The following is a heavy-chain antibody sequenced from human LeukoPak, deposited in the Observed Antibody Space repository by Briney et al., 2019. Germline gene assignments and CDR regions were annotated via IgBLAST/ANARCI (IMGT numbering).Heavy chain of an antibody. J-gene: IGHJ6*03. D-gene: IGHD6-13*01. CDR1: GYTFTSYD. V-gene: IGHV1-8*01. Sequence: ASVKVSCKASGYTFTSYDINWVRQASGRGLDWMGWMNPNSGNTGYAQKFQGRVTMTRNTSISTAYMELSSLRSEDTAVYYCARGYGSSSDYYMDVWGKGTTVTVSS. CDR3: ARGYGSSSDYYMDV. CDR2: MNPNSGNT.